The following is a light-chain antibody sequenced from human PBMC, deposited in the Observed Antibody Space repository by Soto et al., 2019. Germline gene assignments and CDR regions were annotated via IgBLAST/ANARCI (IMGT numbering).Light chain of an antibody. V-gene: IGKV3-20*01. J-gene: IGKJ2*01. CDR2: GAS. CDR3: QQYGSSRVT. CDR1: QSVSSSY. Sequence: EIVLTQSPGTLSLSPGERATLSCRASQSVSSSYLAWYQQKPGQAPRLLSYGASSRATGLPDRFSGSGSGTDFTLTISRLEPEDFAVYYCQQYGSSRVTVGQGPKLEIK.